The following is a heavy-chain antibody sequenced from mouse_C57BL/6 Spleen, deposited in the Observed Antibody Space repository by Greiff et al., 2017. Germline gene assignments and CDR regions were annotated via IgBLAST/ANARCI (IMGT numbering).Heavy chain of an antibody. V-gene: IGHV1-75*01. CDR2: IFPGSGST. CDR1: GYTFTDYY. D-gene: IGHD1-1*01. CDR3: ARNGSSPYWYFDV. J-gene: IGHJ1*03. Sequence: VKLQESGPELVKPGASVKISCKASGYTFTDYYINWVKQRPGQGLEWIGWIFPGSGSTFYNEKFKGKATLTVDKSSSTAYMLLSSLTSEDSAVYFCARNGSSPYWYFDVWGTGTTVTVSS.